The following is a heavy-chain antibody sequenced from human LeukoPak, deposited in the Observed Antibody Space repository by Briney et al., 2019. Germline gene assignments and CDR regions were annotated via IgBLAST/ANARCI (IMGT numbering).Heavy chain of an antibody. CDR2: IYYSGST. CDR1: GGSVSSGSYY. Sequence: SETLSLTCTVSGGSVSSGSYYWSWIRQPPGKGLEWIGYIYYSGSTNYNPSLKSRVTISVDTSKNQFSLKLSSVTAADTAVYYCARDLTLNYDSSGLWTYFDYWGQGTLVTVSS. D-gene: IGHD3-22*01. J-gene: IGHJ4*02. V-gene: IGHV4-61*01. CDR3: ARDLTLNYDSSGLWTYFDY.